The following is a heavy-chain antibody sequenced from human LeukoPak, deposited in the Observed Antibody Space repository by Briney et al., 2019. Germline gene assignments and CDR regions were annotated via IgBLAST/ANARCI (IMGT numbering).Heavy chain of an antibody. CDR1: GGSISSGGYY. V-gene: IGHV4-30-4*08. J-gene: IGHJ4*02. D-gene: IGHD6-6*01. Sequence: SQTLSLTCAVSGGSISSGGYYWSWIRQPPGKGLEWIGYIYYSGSTYYNPSLKSRVTISVDTSKNQFSLKLSSVTAADTAVYYCARDSLEYSSSYRTGYFDYWGQGTLVTVSS. CDR3: ARDSLEYSSSYRTGYFDY. CDR2: IYYSGST.